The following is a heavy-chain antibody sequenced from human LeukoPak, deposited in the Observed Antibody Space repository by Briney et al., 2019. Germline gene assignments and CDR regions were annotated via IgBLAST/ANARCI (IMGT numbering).Heavy chain of an antibody. J-gene: IGHJ6*03. V-gene: IGHV4-59*01. CDR1: GGSISSYY. CDR3: ARDNWDSGRYYYMDV. CDR2: IYYSGST. D-gene: IGHD7-27*01. Sequence: PSETLSLTCTVSGGSISSYYWSWIRQPPGKGLEWIRYIYYSGSTNYNPSLKSRVTISVDTSKNQFSLKLSSVTAADTAVYYCARDNWDSGRYYYMDVWGKGTTVTVSS.